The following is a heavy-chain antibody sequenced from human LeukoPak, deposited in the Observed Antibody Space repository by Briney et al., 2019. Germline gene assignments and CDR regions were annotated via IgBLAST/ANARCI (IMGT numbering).Heavy chain of an antibody. D-gene: IGHD6-13*01. Sequence: GGSLRLSCAASGFTFSSYAMSWVRQAPGKGLEWVSAINGTGGSTYYPYSVSGRFTISTDNSKNTLYMQMNSPRADDTAVYYCARAHGRQQLGFFQHWGQGSLATVSS. J-gene: IGHJ1*01. V-gene: IGHV3-23*01. CDR2: INGTGGST. CDR3: ARAHGRQQLGFFQH. CDR1: GFTFSSYA.